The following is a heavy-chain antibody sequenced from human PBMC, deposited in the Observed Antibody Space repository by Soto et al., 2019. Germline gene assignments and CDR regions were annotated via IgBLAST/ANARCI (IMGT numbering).Heavy chain of an antibody. CDR2: IYSGGST. V-gene: IGHV3-53*04. CDR1: GFTVSSNY. Sequence: GGSLRLSCAASGFTVSSNYMSWVRQAPGKGLEWVSVIYSGGSTYYADSVKGRFTSSRHNSKNTLYLQMNSLRAEDTAVYYGARGEARCSGSYYAFDIWGQGTMVTVSS. D-gene: IGHD1-26*01. J-gene: IGHJ3*02. CDR3: ARGEARCSGSYYAFDI.